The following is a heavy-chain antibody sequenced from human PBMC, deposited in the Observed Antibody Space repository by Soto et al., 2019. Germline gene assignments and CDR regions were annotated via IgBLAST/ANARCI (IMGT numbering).Heavy chain of an antibody. CDR1: GFTLSRYG. CDR3: STNTEHTLGMGWHDP. V-gene: IGHV3-30*03. D-gene: IGHD1-26*01. CDR2: ISYDGSHE. J-gene: IGHJ5*02. Sequence: PGGSLRLSCAASGFTLSRYGIHWVRQAPGKGLGWVAFISYDGSHEYYGDSVKGRFSVSRDNSHNILHLLINRLTMEETAVYFCSTNTEHTLGMGWHDPWVQGTLVTASS.